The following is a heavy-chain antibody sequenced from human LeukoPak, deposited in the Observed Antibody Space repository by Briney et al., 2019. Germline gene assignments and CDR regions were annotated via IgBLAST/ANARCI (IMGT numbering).Heavy chain of an antibody. V-gene: IGHV3-74*01. J-gene: IGHJ4*02. CDR3: ARGGSDTAMAHDY. CDR2: INRDGSRT. D-gene: IGHD5-18*01. Sequence: GGSLRLSCAASGFTFSSYAMTWVRQAPGKGLMWVSRINRDGSRTDYADSVKGRFTISRDDAKNTLYLQVNSLRAEDTAVYFCARGGSDTAMAHDYWGQGTLVTVSS. CDR1: GFTFSSYA.